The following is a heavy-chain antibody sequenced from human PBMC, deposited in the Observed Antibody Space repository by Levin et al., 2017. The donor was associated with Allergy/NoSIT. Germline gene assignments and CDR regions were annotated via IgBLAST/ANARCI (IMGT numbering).Heavy chain of an antibody. CDR3: ARDRGNYDYVWGSYRRTYYDAFDI. D-gene: IGHD3-16*02. CDR2: IYSGGST. CDR1: GFTVSSNY. J-gene: IGHJ3*02. V-gene: IGHV3-66*01. Sequence: GGSLRLSCAASGFTVSSNYMSWVRQAPGKGLEWVSVIYSGGSTYYADSVKGRFTISRDNSKNTLYLQMNSLRAEDTAVYYCARDRGNYDYVWGSYRRTYYDAFDIWGQGTMVTVSS.